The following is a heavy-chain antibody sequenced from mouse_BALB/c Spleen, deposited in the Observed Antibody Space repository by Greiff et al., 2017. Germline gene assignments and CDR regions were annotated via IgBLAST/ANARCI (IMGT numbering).Heavy chain of an antibody. Sequence: VQLQQSGAELARPGASVKLSCKASGYTFTSYWMQWVKQRPGQGLEWIGAIYPGDGDTRYTQKFKGKATLTADKSSSTAYMQLSSLASEDSAVYYCARDGHWYFDVWGAGTTVTVSS. V-gene: IGHV1-87*01. CDR3: ARDGHWYFDV. CDR2: IYPGDGDT. CDR1: GYTFTSYW. J-gene: IGHJ1*01. D-gene: IGHD1-2*01.